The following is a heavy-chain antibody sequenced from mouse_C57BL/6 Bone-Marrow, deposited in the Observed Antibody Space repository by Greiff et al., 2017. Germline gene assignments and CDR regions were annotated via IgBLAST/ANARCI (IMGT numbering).Heavy chain of an antibody. Sequence: EVKLMESGGGLVKPGGSLKLSCAASGFTFSDYGMHWVRQAPEKGLEWVAYISSGSSTIYYADTVKGRFTISRDNAKPTLFLQMTSLGSEDTAMDYCARRGHGSSLDDWGQGTTLTVSS. CDR1: GFTFSDYG. V-gene: IGHV5-17*01. CDR2: ISSGSSTI. CDR3: ARRGHGSSLDD. D-gene: IGHD1-1*01. J-gene: IGHJ2*01.